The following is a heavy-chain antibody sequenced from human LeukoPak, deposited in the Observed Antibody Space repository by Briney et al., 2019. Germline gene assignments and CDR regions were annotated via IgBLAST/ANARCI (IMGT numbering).Heavy chain of an antibody. CDR3: ARGTGNYGY. CDR2: IKSDGSST. CDR1: GFTFSDYW. V-gene: IGHV3-74*01. D-gene: IGHD3/OR15-3a*01. J-gene: IGHJ4*02. Sequence: GGSLRLSCAASGFTFSDYWMHWVRQAPGKGLVWVSRIKSDGSSTSYADSVKGRFTITRDSAKNTLYLQMNSLSAEDTAVYYCARGTGNYGYWGQGTLVTVSS.